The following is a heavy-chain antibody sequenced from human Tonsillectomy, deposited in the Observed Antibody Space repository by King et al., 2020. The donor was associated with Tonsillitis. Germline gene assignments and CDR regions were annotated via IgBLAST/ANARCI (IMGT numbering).Heavy chain of an antibody. CDR3: ARGGDDCSGGTCYSFDP. D-gene: IGHD2-15*01. Sequence: QLVQSGAEVKKPGASVKVSCKASGYTFTRFGISWVRQAPGQGLEGMGWISASNGNTKYAGKVQGRVTMTTDTSTNTAFMELGSLTSDDTAVYYCARGGDDCSGGTCYSFDPWGQGTLVTVSS. V-gene: IGHV1-18*01. CDR1: GYTFTRFG. J-gene: IGHJ5*02. CDR2: ISASNGNT.